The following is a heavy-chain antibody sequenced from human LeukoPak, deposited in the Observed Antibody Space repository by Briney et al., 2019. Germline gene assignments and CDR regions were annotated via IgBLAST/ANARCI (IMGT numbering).Heavy chain of an antibody. D-gene: IGHD1-26*01. J-gene: IGHJ3*02. CDR2: ISSRSSTI. CDR3: ARHIVGATTGAFDI. Sequence: PGGSLRLSCVGSGFSFSSYSINWVRQAPGKGLEWVSYISSRSSTIYYADSVKGRFTISRDNATNSLYLQMNSLRAEDTAVYYCARHIVGATTGAFDIWGQGTMVTVSS. V-gene: IGHV3-48*04. CDR1: GFSFSSYS.